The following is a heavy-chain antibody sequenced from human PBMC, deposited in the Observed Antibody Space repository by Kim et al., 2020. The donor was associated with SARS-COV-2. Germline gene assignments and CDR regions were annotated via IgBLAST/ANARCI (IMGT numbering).Heavy chain of an antibody. CDR3: ARENYYGSGSYPYFDY. V-gene: IGHV1-69*13. CDR1: GGTFSSYA. CDR2: IIPIFGTA. Sequence: SVKVSCKASGGTFSSYAISWVRQAPGQGLEWMGGIIPIFGTANYAQKFQGRVTITADESTSTAYMELSSLRSEDTAVYYCARENYYGSGSYPYFDYWGQGTLVTVSS. D-gene: IGHD3-10*01. J-gene: IGHJ4*02.